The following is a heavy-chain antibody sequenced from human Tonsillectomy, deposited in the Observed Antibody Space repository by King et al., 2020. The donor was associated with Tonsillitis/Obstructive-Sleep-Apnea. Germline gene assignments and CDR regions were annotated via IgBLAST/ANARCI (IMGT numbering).Heavy chain of an antibody. CDR1: GGSFSGYY. J-gene: IGHJ3*02. V-gene: IGHV4-34*01. Sequence: VQLQQWGAGLLKPSETLSLTCTVYGGSFSGYYWSWIRQPPGKGLEWIGEIDHTGSTNYSPSLKSRVTISADTSKTQFSLKLSSVTAADPAVYYCTREITTDAFDIWGQGTMVTVSS. CDR2: IDHTGST. CDR3: TREITTDAFDI. D-gene: IGHD3-3*01.